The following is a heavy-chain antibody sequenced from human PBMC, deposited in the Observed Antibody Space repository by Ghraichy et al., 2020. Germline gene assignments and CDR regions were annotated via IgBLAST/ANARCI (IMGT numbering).Heavy chain of an antibody. J-gene: IGHJ5*02. CDR2: ISADSGNT. D-gene: IGHD6-19*01. CDR3: ARDGMESSGWRFDN. Sequence: ASVKVSCKTSGYTFTSYGISWVRQAPGQGLEWMGWISADSGNTEYAQNLQGRVTVTTDTSTSTAYMELRGLKSDDTAVYYCARDGMESSGWRFDNWGQGTLFTVSS. V-gene: IGHV1-18*01. CDR1: GYTFTSYG.